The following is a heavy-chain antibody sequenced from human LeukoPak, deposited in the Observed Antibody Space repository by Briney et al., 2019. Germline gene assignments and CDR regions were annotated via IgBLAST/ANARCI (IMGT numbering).Heavy chain of an antibody. CDR1: GFTFSSYW. V-gene: IGHV3-7*03. Sequence: GGSLRLSCAASGFTFSSYWMSWVRQAPGKGLEWVANIKQDGSEKYYVDSVKGRFTISRDNSKSTLYLQMNSLRAEDTAVYYCAAPSEHVGLYYYYYMDVWGKGTTVTISS. CDR2: IKQDGSEK. J-gene: IGHJ6*03. CDR3: AAPSEHVGLYYYYYMDV. D-gene: IGHD1-26*01.